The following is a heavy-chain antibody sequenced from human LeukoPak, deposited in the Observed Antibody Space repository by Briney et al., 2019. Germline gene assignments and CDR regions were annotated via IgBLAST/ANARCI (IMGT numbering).Heavy chain of an antibody. V-gene: IGHV3-23*01. J-gene: IGHJ4*02. CDR3: AKDLGPIAVAGYFDY. D-gene: IGHD6-19*01. Sequence: PGGTLRLSCAASGFTFSSYGMSWVRQAPGKGLEWVSAISGSGGSTYYADSVKGRFTISRDNSKNTLYLQMNSLRAEDTAVYYCAKDLGPIAVAGYFDYWGQGTLVTVSS. CDR2: ISGSGGST. CDR1: GFTFSSYG.